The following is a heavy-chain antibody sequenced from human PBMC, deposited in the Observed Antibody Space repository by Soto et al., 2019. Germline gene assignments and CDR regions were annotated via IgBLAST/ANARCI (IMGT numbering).Heavy chain of an antibody. J-gene: IGHJ5*01. V-gene: IGHV1-24*01. CDR3: VTDSIVSGSYGFNF. CDR2: FDPEDGET. Sequence: ASVKVSCKVSGYSLTDLSLHWVRQAPGKRLEWMGAFDPEDGETTYAQSLQGRVTMTADTSEDTAYMELSSLMSEDTALYYCVTDSIVSGSYGFNFWGQGTLVTVSS. CDR1: GYSLTDLS. D-gene: IGHD3-22*01.